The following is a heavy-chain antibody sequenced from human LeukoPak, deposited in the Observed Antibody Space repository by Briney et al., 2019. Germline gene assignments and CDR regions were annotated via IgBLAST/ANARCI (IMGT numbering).Heavy chain of an antibody. CDR2: IYYSGST. Sequence: SETLSLTCTVSGGSISSGGYYWSWIRQHPGKGLEWIGYIYYSGSTYYNPSLKSRVTISVDTSKNQFSLKLSSVTAADTAVYYCAREDYVWRSYRYFDYWGQGTLVTVSS. CDR1: GGSISSGGYY. D-gene: IGHD3-16*02. CDR3: AREDYVWRSYRYFDY. J-gene: IGHJ4*02. V-gene: IGHV4-31*03.